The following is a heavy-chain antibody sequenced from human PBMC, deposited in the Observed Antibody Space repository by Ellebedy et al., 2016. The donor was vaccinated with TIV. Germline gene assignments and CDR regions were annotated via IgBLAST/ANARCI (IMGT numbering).Heavy chain of an antibody. D-gene: IGHD5-18*01. CDR2: IIPIFGTA. V-gene: IGHV1-69*06. Sequence: SVKVSCXVSGYTLTDLSMHWVRQAPGKGVEWMGGIIPIFGTANYAQKFQGRVTITADKSTSTAYMELSSLRSDDTAVYYCARDSVHTAMVEVDFWGQGSQVTVSS. CDR3: ARDSVHTAMVEVDF. CDR1: GYTLTDLS. J-gene: IGHJ4*02.